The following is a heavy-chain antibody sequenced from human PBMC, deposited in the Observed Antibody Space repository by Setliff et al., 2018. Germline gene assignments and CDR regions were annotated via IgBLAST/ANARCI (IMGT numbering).Heavy chain of an antibody. CDR1: GLRFSGSW. CDR2: ISEDGSGN. V-gene: IGHV3-7*01. D-gene: IGHD2-21*01. CDR3: ARDPEGGEFDI. J-gene: IGHJ4*03. Sequence: GGSLSLSCAASGLRFSGSWMAWVRQAPGQGLEWVADISEDGSGNFYSDSVRGRFTISRDNARNLLFLQMNSLTVEDTGVYYCARDPEGGEFDIWGRGTLVTVS.